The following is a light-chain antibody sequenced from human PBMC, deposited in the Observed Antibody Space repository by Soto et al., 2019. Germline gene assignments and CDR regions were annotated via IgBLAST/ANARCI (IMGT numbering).Light chain of an antibody. Sequence: QSVLTQPPSVSGAPGQRVTISCTGSSSNIGAGFDVHWYQQLPGTAPKLLIYGNNNRPSGVPDRFSGSKSGTSDSLAITGLQAEDEADYYCQSYDSSLSGSVFGGGTKVTVL. CDR3: QSYDSSLSGSV. CDR2: GNN. V-gene: IGLV1-40*01. CDR1: SSNIGAGFD. J-gene: IGLJ2*01.